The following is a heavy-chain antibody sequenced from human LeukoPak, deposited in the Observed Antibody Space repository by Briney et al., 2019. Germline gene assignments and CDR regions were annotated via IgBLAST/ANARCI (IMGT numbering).Heavy chain of an antibody. Sequence: SETLSLTCAVSGGSISSSNWWSWVRQPPGKGLEWIGEIYHSGSTNYNPSLKSRVTISVDKSKNQLSLKLSSVTAADTAVYYCARDYFDLAVAGIFDYWGQGTLVTVSS. CDR3: ARDYFDLAVAGIFDY. CDR1: GGSISSSNW. CDR2: IYHSGST. J-gene: IGHJ4*02. D-gene: IGHD6-19*01. V-gene: IGHV4-4*02.